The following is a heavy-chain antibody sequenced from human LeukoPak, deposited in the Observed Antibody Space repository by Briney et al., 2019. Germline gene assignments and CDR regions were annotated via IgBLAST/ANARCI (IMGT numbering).Heavy chain of an antibody. Sequence: GGSLRLSCAASGFTLSTYAMSWVRQTPGKGLEWVAATSSSDAGTYHADSVRGRFTISRDNSKNTLYLQMNSLRAEDTAVYYCARGGYYNILTGYYNKLLAFDYWGQGTLVTVSS. V-gene: IGHV3-23*01. CDR3: ARGGYYNILTGYYNKLLAFDY. CDR2: TSSSDAGT. J-gene: IGHJ4*02. D-gene: IGHD3-9*01. CDR1: GFTLSTYA.